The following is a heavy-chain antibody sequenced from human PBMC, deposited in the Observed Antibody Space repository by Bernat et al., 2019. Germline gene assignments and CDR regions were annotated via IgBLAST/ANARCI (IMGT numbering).Heavy chain of an antibody. D-gene: IGHD6-6*01. CDR1: GYTFTGYY. CDR2: INPNSGGT. V-gene: IGHV1-2*04. J-gene: IGHJ6*02. CDR3: TRRDGRGSSDYGMDV. Sequence: QVQLVQSGAEVKKPGASVKVSCKASGYTFTGYYMHWVRQAPGQGLEWMGWINPNSGGTNYAQKFQGWLTMTRDTTISTAYMELSRLRSDDTAVYYCTRRDGRGSSDYGMDVWGQGTTVTVSS.